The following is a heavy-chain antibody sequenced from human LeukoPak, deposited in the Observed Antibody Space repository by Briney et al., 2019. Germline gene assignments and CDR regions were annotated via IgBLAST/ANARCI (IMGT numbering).Heavy chain of an antibody. V-gene: IGHV4-59*01. J-gene: IGHJ4*02. Sequence: SETLSLTCTVSGGSISSYYWSWIRQPPGKGLEWMGYIYYSGRANYNPSLKSRVTISVDTSKNQFSLKLSSVTAADTAVYYCARDIAAAGNLDYWGQGTLVTVSS. D-gene: IGHD6-13*01. CDR3: ARDIAAAGNLDY. CDR2: IYYSGRA. CDR1: GGSISSYY.